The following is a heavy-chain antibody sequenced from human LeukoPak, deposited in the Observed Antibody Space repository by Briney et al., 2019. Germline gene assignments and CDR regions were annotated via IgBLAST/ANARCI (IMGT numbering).Heavy chain of an antibody. CDR2: IKRKSEGGTT. Sequence: GGSLRLSCAASGFTFSNGWMSWVRQAPGKGLEWVGRIKRKSEGGTTDYAAPVKGRFTISRDDSKNTLYLQMNSLKIEGTAVYYCSTDEWSWGQGTLVTVSS. CDR1: GFTFSNGW. V-gene: IGHV3-15*01. CDR3: STDEWS. D-gene: IGHD3-3*01. J-gene: IGHJ5*02.